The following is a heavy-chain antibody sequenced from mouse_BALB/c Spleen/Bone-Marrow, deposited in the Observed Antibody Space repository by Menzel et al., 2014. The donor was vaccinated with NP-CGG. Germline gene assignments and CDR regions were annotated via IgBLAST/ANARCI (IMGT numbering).Heavy chain of an antibody. CDR1: GFTFSNYG. D-gene: IGHD2-4*01. V-gene: IGHV5-6*01. CDR3: ARQRDYASFDY. Sequence: EVQLQQSGGDLVKPGGSLKLSCAASGFTFSNYGMSWVRQTPDKRLEWVATISSGGSYTYYPDSVKGRFTISRDNAKNTLYRQMSSLKSEDTAMYYCARQRDYASFDYWGEGAPLTAS. CDR2: ISSGGSYT. J-gene: IGHJ2*01.